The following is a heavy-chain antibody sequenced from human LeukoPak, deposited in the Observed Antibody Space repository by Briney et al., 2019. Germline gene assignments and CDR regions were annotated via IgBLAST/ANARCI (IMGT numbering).Heavy chain of an antibody. CDR2: NYYSGTT. D-gene: IGHD3-10*01. CDR3: ARLGLLPRGVTWFDP. Sequence: SETLSLTCIVPGGSFSSGTYFWGWLRQPPGKGLEWIGSNYYSGTTYYNPSRKSRVTISVDTSTNQFSLKLTSVTAADTAVYYCARLGLLPRGVTWFDPWGQGTLVTVSS. CDR1: GGSFSSGTYF. J-gene: IGHJ5*02. V-gene: IGHV4-39*01.